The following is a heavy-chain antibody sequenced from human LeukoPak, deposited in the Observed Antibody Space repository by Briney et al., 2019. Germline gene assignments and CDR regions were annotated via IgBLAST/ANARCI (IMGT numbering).Heavy chain of an antibody. D-gene: IGHD3-10*01. V-gene: IGHV3-30*03. CDR1: GFTFSSYG. CDR3: VFEGRADAFDI. J-gene: IGHJ3*02. Sequence: PGGSLRLSCAASGFTFSSYGMHWVRQAPSKGLEWVAVISYDGSNKYYADSVKGRFTISRDNSKHTLYLQMNSLRAEDTAVYYCVFEGRADAFDIWGQGTMVTVSS. CDR2: ISYDGSNK.